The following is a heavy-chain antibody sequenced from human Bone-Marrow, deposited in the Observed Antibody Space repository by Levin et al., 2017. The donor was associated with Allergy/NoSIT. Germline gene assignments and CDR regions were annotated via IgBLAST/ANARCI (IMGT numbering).Heavy chain of an antibody. V-gene: IGHV2-5*02. D-gene: IGHD3-10*01. J-gene: IGHJ4*02. CDR1: GISLSISGVG. CDR3: ARAKETYGSGSYYDYFDY. Sequence: LRLSCTFSGISLSISGVGVGWIRQPPGKALEWLALIYWDDDKRYSPSLKSRLTITKDTSKNQVVLTMTNMDSVDTATYYCARAKETYGSGSYYDYFDYWGQGTLVTVSS. CDR2: IYWDDDK.